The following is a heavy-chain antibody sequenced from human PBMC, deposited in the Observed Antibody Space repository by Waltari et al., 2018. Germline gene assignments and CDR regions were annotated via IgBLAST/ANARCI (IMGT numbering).Heavy chain of an antibody. CDR2: IDSVSDGI. J-gene: IGHJ4*02. V-gene: IGHV3-11*01. CDR1: GFSFRDYY. Sequence: QVQLVESGGGLVKPGGSLRLSCAGAGFSFRDYYMSWIRRAPGKGPEWVSYIDSVSDGIYYTQSVKGRFTISRDNAKNTLYLQMNSLRVEDTAVYHCARTLAGRRLADYWGQGTLVTVSS. CDR3: ARTLAGRRLADY. D-gene: IGHD3-16*01.